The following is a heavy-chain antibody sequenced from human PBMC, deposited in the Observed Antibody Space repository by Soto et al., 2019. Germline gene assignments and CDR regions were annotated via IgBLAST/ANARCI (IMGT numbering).Heavy chain of an antibody. CDR3: TTDRDYDILTGYIFFDY. J-gene: IGHJ4*02. CDR2: IKSKTDGGTT. D-gene: IGHD3-9*01. V-gene: IGHV3-15*01. CDR1: GFTFSNAW. Sequence: KTGGSLRLYCAASGFTFSNAWMSWVRQAPGKGLEWVGRIKSKTDGGTTDYAAPVKGRFTISRDDSKNTLYLQMNSLKTEDTAVYYCTTDRDYDILTGYIFFDYWGQGTLVTVSS.